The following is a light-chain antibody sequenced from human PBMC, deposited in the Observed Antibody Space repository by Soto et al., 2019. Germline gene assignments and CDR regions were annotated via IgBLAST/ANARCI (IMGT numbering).Light chain of an antibody. CDR3: TSYTSSTTPVL. CDR2: DVS. V-gene: IGLV2-14*03. CDR1: SSDVGVYNS. J-gene: IGLJ2*01. Sequence: QSVLTQPASVSGSPGQSITISCTGISSDVGVYNSVSWYQQHPGRAPKLMIYDVSNRPSGVSNRFSASKSGNTASLTISGLQAEDEADYYCTSYTSSTTPVLFGGGTKVTVL.